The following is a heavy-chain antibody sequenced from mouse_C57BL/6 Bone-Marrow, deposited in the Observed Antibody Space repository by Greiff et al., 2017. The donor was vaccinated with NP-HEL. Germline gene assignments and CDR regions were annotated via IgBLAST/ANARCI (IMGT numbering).Heavy chain of an antibody. CDR3: AMKGSFDY. CDR2: ICPGDGDT. CDR1: GYAFSSSW. V-gene: IGHV1-82*01. J-gene: IGHJ2*01. Sequence: VQLVESGPELVKPGASVKISCKASGYAFSSSWMNWVKQRPGKGLEWIGWICPGDGDTNYNGKVKGRATLTADKSSSTAYMQLSSLTSEDTAVYFCAMKGSFDYWGQGTTLTVSS.